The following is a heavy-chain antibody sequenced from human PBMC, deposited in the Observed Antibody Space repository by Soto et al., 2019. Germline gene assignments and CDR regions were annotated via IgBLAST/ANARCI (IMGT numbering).Heavy chain of an antibody. J-gene: IGHJ5*02. D-gene: IGHD6-6*01. CDR1: GFTFEYYA. CDR3: AKGGWYSSSSRNWFDP. V-gene: IGHV3-9*01. CDR2: FSWNSGSM. Sequence: LRLSWADSGFTFEYYAMQWVRQAPVKGLACVSVFSWNSGSMGYSESVKGRFTISRDNAKNSLYLQSNSLISEDTALYYCAKGGWYSSSSRNWFDPWRQGTMVTFSS.